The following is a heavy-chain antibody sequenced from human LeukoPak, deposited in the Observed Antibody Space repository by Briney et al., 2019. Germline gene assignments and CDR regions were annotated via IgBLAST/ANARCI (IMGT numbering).Heavy chain of an antibody. Sequence: SETLSLTCAVYGGSFSGYYWSWIRQPPGKGLEWIGEINHSGSTNYNSSLKSRVTISVDTSKDQFSLKLSSVTAADTAVYYCARGLDYSLGYWGQGTLVTVSS. J-gene: IGHJ4*02. CDR3: ARGLDYSLGY. CDR2: INHSGST. V-gene: IGHV4-34*01. CDR1: GGSFSGYY. D-gene: IGHD4-4*01.